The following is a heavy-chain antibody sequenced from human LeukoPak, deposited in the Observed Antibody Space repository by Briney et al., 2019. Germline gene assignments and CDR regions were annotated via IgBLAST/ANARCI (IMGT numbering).Heavy chain of an antibody. D-gene: IGHD2-2*01. CDR3: ARSRERICSNPPCYFDLQAT. CDR2: IYFDESA. J-gene: IGHJ4*02. Sequence: TASQTLSLTCSVFGDSISSGGYYWTWIRQTAGKGLEWIGRIYFDESANYNSSLKSRVTILLDTSKNQFSLELSSVTAADTAMYFCARSRERICSNPPCYFDLQATWGQGTLVTVS. CDR1: GDSISSGGYY. V-gene: IGHV4-61*02.